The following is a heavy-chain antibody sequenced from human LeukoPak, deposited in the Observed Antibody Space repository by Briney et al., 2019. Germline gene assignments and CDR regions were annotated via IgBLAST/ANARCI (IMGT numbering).Heavy chain of an antibody. J-gene: IGHJ5*02. CDR3: ARVAARYSGSTTLYWFDP. D-gene: IGHD1-26*01. CDR1: GYTFTGYY. V-gene: IGHV1-2*02. Sequence: ASVKVSCKASGYTFTGYYMHWVRQAPGQGLEWMGWINPNSGGTNYAQKFQGRVTMTRDTSISTAYMELSRLRSDDTAVYYCARVAARYSGSTTLYWFDPWGQGTLVTVSS. CDR2: INPNSGGT.